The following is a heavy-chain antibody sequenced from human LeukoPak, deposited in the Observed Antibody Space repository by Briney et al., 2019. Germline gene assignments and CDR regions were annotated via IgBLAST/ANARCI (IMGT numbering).Heavy chain of an antibody. CDR3: ARGNDSSGYSEWFDP. CDR2: IYTSGST. D-gene: IGHD3-22*01. V-gene: IGHV4-4*07. Sequence: SETLSLTCTVSGGSISSYYWSWTRQPAGKGLEWIGRIYTSGSTNYNPSLKSRVTMSVDTSKNQFSLKLSSVTAADTAVYYCARGNDSSGYSEWFDPWGQGTLVTVSS. J-gene: IGHJ5*02. CDR1: GGSISSYY.